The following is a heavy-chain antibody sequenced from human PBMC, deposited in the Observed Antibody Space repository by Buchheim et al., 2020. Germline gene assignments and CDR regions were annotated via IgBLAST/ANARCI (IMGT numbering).Heavy chain of an antibody. Sequence: QVQLVESGGGVVQPGRSLRLSCAASGFTFSSYGMHWVRQAPGKGLEWVAVIWYDGSNKYYADSVKGRFTISRDNSKNTLYLQMNSLRAEDTAVYYCARDLASQSGLHYYYGMDVWGQGTT. CDR3: ARDLASQSGLHYYYGMDV. CDR2: IWYDGSNK. CDR1: GFTFSSYG. D-gene: IGHD3-3*01. V-gene: IGHV3-33*01. J-gene: IGHJ6*02.